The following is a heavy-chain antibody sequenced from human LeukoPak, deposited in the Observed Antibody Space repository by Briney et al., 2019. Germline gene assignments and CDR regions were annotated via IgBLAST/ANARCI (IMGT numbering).Heavy chain of an antibody. V-gene: IGHV4-34*01. Sequence: SETLSLTCAVSGWSVSGYYWIWIRQPPGKGLEWIGEINHRGSTNYNPSLKSRFTISVDTSKKKFYLKLSSVTAADTAVYYCARGRTTSDYVWGSYRPPDYWGQGTLVTVSS. CDR3: ARGRTTSDYVWGSYRPPDY. CDR1: GWSVSGYY. J-gene: IGHJ4*02. D-gene: IGHD3-16*02. CDR2: INHRGST.